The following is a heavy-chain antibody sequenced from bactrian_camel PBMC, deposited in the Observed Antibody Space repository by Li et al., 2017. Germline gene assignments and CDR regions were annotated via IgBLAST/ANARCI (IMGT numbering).Heavy chain of an antibody. Sequence: HVQLVESGGGLVQPGGSLRLSCTASKATDSSVSGSVCMGWFRQAPGKEREGVAAIGSAGISRYANSVKGRFTISQDNPSNTLYLQMNSLKPEDTAMYYCAATDRPLRGLPGFETLRVGLYDYWGQGTQVTVS. J-gene: IGHJ4*01. V-gene: IGHV3S53*01. CDR1: KATDSSVSGSVC. CDR3: AATDRPLRGLPGFETLRVGLYDY. CDR2: IGSAGIS. D-gene: IGHD1*01.